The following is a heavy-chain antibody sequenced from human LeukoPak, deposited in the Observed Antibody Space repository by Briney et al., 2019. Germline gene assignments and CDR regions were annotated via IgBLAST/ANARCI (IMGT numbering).Heavy chain of an antibody. CDR1: GGSISSGDYY. D-gene: IGHD2-21*01. J-gene: IGHJ3*02. CDR2: IYYSGST. Sequence: SQTLSLTCTVSGGSISSGDYYWCWLHQPPGKGLEWIGYIYYSGSTYYNPSLKSRFTISVDTSKNQFSLKLSSVTAADTAVYYCARDESDHDAFDIWGQGTMVTVSS. V-gene: IGHV4-30-4*08. CDR3: ARDESDHDAFDI.